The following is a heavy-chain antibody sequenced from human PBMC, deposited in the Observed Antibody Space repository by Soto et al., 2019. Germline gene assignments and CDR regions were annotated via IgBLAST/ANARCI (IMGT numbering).Heavy chain of an antibody. CDR2: IYYSGST. Sequence: SETLSLTCTVSGGSISSSSYYWGWIRQPPGKGLEWIGSIYYSGSTYYNPSLKSRVTISVDTSKNQFSLKLSSVTAADTAVYYCARGRPSALTGAHFDYWGQGTLVTVSS. D-gene: IGHD1-26*01. CDR3: ARGRPSALTGAHFDY. V-gene: IGHV4-39*01. CDR1: GGSISSSSYY. J-gene: IGHJ4*02.